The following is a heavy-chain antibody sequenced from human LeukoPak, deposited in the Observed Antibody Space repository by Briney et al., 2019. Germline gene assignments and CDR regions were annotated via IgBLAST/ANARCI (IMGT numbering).Heavy chain of an antibody. CDR2: ISGFNGYT. J-gene: IGHJ4*02. V-gene: IGHV1-18*01. Sequence: ASVKVSCKASGGTFSSYAISWVRQAPGQGLEWMGWISGFNGYTNYTQKLQGRVTMTTDTSTSTAYMEMNSLRSEDTAVYYCARDWTTYYYDSSGYELDYWGQGTLVTVSS. CDR1: GGTFSSYA. D-gene: IGHD3-22*01. CDR3: ARDWTTYYYDSSGYELDY.